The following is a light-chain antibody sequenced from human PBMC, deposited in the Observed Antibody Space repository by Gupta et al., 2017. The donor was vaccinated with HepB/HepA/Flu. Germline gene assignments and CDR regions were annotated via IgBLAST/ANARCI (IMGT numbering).Light chain of an antibody. J-gene: IGKJ5*01. Sequence: DTVLTQTPGILSLSNGEGATLFCKASQTVISDYVAWYQQKPGQAPRLLVYGASRRSADIPDRFSGSGSGTDFTLTIRRLEPEDFALYYCQQYGSSPVTFGQGTRLEIK. CDR1: QTVISDY. V-gene: IGKV3-20*01. CDR2: GAS. CDR3: QQYGSSPVT.